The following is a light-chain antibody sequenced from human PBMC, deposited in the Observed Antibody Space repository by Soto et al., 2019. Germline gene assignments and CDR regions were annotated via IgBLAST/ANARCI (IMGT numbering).Light chain of an antibody. J-gene: IGLJ2*01. CDR1: SSNIGAGYD. CDR2: GNS. CDR3: QSYDSSLSGSVV. Sequence: QSALTQPPSVSGAPGQRVTISCTGSSSNIGAGYDVHWYQQLPGTAPKLLIYGNSNRPSGVPDRFSGSKSGTSASLAITGVEAEDEADYYCQSYDSSLSGSVVFGGGTKVTVL. V-gene: IGLV1-40*01.